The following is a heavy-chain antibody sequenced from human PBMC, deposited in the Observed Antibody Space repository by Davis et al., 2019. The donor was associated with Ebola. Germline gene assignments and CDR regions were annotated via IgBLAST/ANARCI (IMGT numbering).Heavy chain of an antibody. V-gene: IGHV3-23*01. Sequence: PGGSLRLSCAASGFTFSSYAMSWVRQAPGKGLEWVSAISGSGGSTYYADSVKGRFTISRDNSKNTLDLQMNSLRAEDTAVYYCAKDIYYRYYYDSSGYYYLAFDIWGQGTMVTVSS. J-gene: IGHJ3*02. CDR2: ISGSGGST. CDR3: AKDIYYRYYYDSSGYYYLAFDI. D-gene: IGHD3-22*01. CDR1: GFTFSSYA.